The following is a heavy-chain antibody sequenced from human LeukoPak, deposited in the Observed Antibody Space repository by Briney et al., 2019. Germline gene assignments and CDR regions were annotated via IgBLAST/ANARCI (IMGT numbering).Heavy chain of an antibody. Sequence: SETLSLTCTVSGGSISSYYWSWIRQPPGKGLEWIGYIYYSGSTNYNPSLKSRVTISVDTSKNQFSLKLSSVTAADTAVYYCARVIGRLLWFGELTYWFDPWGQGTLVTVSS. J-gene: IGHJ5*02. CDR1: GGSISSYY. D-gene: IGHD3-10*01. V-gene: IGHV4-59*01. CDR2: IYYSGST. CDR3: ARVIGRLLWFGELTYWFDP.